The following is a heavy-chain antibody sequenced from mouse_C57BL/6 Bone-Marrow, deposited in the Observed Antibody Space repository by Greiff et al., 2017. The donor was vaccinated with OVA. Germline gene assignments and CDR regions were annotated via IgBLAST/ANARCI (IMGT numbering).Heavy chain of an antibody. J-gene: IGHJ1*03. D-gene: IGHD1-1*01. Sequence: EVQLVESGGDLVKPGGSLKLSCAASGFTFSSYGMSWVRQTPDQRLEWVATISSGGSYTYYPDSVKGRFTISRDNDKNTLYLQMSRLKSEDKAMYDCARPRRLLPYCEVRGTGTTVTVSS. CDR3: ARPRRLLPYCEV. CDR1: GFTFSSYG. V-gene: IGHV5-6*01. CDR2: ISSGGSYT.